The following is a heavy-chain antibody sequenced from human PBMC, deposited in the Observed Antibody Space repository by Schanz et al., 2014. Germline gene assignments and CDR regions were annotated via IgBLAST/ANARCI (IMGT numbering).Heavy chain of an antibody. CDR3: ARVSMEFERGKSYYYYMDV. CDR1: GYTFSNDD. J-gene: IGHJ6*03. V-gene: IGHV1-8*01. CDR2: ISAYNGNT. Sequence: QVQLVQSGAELRKPGTSVKVSFKTSGYTFSNDDINWVRQAPGQGLEWMGWISAYNGNTNYAQKLQGRVTMTRNTSISTAYMELNSLTSEDTAVYYCARVSMEFERGKSYYYYMDVWGRGTTVTVSS. D-gene: IGHD3-10*01.